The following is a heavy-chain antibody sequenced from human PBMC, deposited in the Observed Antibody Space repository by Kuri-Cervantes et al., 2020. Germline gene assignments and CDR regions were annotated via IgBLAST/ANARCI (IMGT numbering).Heavy chain of an antibody. CDR1: GFTFSSYW. J-gene: IGHJ6*02. V-gene: IGHV3-7*01. CDR3: ARLSPGDYYYGMDV. Sequence: GGSLRLSCAASGFTFSSYWMTWVRQAPGKGLEWVANIKHDGSEKHYVDSVKGRFTISRDNAKNLLYLQMDSLRAEDTAVYYCARLSPGDYYYGMDVWGQGTTVTVSS. CDR2: IKHDGSEK.